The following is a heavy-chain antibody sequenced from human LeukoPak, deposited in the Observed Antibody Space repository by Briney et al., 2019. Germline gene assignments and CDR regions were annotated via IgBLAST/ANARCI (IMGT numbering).Heavy chain of an antibody. D-gene: IGHD3-22*01. CDR3: AKGSYYDSSGSFYFDY. J-gene: IGHJ4*02. CDR2: ISYDGSNK. Sequence: GRSLRLSCAASGFTFSSYGMHWVRQAPGKGLEWVAVISYDGSNKYYADSVKGRFTISRDNSKNTLYVQVNSLGTEDTAAYYCAKGSYYDSSGSFYFDYWGQGTLVTVSS. CDR1: GFTFSSYG. V-gene: IGHV3-30*18.